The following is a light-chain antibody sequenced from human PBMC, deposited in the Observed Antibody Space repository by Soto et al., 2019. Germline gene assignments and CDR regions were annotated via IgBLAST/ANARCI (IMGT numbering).Light chain of an antibody. Sequence: QSALTQPPSASGSPGQSVTISCTGTGSDIGGYNFVSWYQQRPGKVPKLIIYEVNKRPSGVPDRFSGSKSGNTASLTASGLQADDEADYYSRSYAGTNNRHVFGTGTKVTVL. CDR1: GSDIGGYNF. CDR2: EVN. J-gene: IGLJ1*01. V-gene: IGLV2-8*01. CDR3: RSYAGTNNRHV.